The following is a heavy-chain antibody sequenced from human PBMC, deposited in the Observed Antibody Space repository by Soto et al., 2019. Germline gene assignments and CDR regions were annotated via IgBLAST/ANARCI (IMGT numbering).Heavy chain of an antibody. D-gene: IGHD1-26*01. J-gene: IGHJ6*04. CDR1: GFSLSTTGLG. CDR2: IYWNDDT. CDR3: ANIRMVGATTNTHYYAMDV. Sequence: QITLKESGPTLVRPTQTLTLTCSFSGFSLSTTGLGVGWFRLPSGKALEWLAVIYWNDDTHYSPSLKSSHTTTQDTSKKQVVLTVPNMEPVDTAKYSCANIRMVGATTNTHYYAMDVWGERTTVTVSS. V-gene: IGHV2-5*01.